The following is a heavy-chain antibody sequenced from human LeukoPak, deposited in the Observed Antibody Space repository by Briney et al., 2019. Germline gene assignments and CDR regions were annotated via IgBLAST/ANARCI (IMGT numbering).Heavy chain of an antibody. V-gene: IGHV4-59*08. CDR2: IYYPGST. CDR3: ARHISGAATLD. J-gene: IGHJ4*02. D-gene: IGHD3-3*02. Sequence: PSETLSLTCTVSGGSMTNYYGSWIRQPPGKGLEWIAYIYYPGSTYYNPSLKSRVTMSVDTSKNQFSLRLSSVTAADTAVYYCARHISGAATLDWGQGTLVTVSS. CDR1: GGSMTNYY.